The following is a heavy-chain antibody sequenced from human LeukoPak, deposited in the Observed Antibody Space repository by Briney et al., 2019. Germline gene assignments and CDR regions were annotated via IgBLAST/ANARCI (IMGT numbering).Heavy chain of an antibody. Sequence: PGGSLRLSCAASGFSVSSNYVSWVRQAPGKGLEWVSVISADSATTLYADSVKGRFTISRDNAKNSLYLQMNSLRVEDTAVYYCARAGEYYVNYYMDVWGKGTTVTISS. CDR2: ISADSATT. V-gene: IGHV3-53*01. D-gene: IGHD1-14*01. CDR3: ARAGEYYVNYYMDV. J-gene: IGHJ6*03. CDR1: GFSVSSNY.